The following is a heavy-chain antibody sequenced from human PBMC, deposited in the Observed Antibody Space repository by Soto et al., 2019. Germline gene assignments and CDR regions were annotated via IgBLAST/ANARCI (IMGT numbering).Heavy chain of an antibody. V-gene: IGHV3-30*18. Sequence: GGSLRLSCAASGFTFSSYGMHWVRQAPGKGLEWVAVISYDGSNKYYADSVKGRFTISRDNSKNTLYLQMNSLRAEDTAVYYCAKDRGVVYSNYFLGQNYYYGMDVWGQGTTVTVSS. CDR2: ISYDGSNK. CDR3: AKDRGVVYSNYFLGQNYYYGMDV. D-gene: IGHD4-4*01. J-gene: IGHJ6*02. CDR1: GFTFSSYG.